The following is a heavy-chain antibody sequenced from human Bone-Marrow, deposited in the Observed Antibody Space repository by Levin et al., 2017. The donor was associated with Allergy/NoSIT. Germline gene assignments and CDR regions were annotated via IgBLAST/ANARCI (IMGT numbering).Heavy chain of an antibody. CDR1: GYTFTSYD. CDR2: MNPNSGNT. D-gene: IGHD3-22*01. J-gene: IGHJ3*02. V-gene: IGHV1-8*01. CDR3: ARVRVEDSSGYYSGAFDI. Sequence: ASVKVSCKASGYTFTSYDINWVRQATGQGLEWMGWMNPNSGNTGYAQKFQGRVTMTRNTSISTAYMELSSLRSEDTAVYYCARVRVEDSSGYYSGAFDIWGQGTMVTVSS.